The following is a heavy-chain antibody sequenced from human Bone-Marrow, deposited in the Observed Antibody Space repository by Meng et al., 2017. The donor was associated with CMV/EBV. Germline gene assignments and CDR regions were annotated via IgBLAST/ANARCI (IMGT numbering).Heavy chain of an antibody. V-gene: IGHV3-9*01. D-gene: IGHD3-3*01. J-gene: IGHJ6*02. CDR3: ARAQKSALMTGMGV. CDR1: GFTFDDYT. Sequence: GGSLRLSCAPSGFTFDDYTMYWVRQTPGKGLEWVSAISWNSAIRDYAGSVKGRFIISRDNAKKTLYLQMNTLRIEDTALYYCARAQKSALMTGMGVWGQGTTVTVSS. CDR2: ISWNSAIR.